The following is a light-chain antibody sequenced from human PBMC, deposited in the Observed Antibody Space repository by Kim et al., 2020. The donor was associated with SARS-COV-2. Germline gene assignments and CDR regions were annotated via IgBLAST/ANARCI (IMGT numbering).Light chain of an antibody. CDR2: DVT. CDR1: SSDVGGYDY. V-gene: IGLV2-11*01. J-gene: IGLJ1*01. Sequence: QSALTQPRSVSGSPGQSVTISCTGTSSDVGGYDYVSWYQQHPGKAPKLIIYDVTKRPSGVPDRFSASKSGNTASLTISGLQAEDEADYYCCSYAGIPPYFFGSGTKVTVL. CDR3: CSYAGIPPYF.